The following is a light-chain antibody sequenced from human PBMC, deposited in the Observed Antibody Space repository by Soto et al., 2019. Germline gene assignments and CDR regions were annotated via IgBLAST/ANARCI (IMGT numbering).Light chain of an antibody. CDR3: AAWDDSLSGYV. CDR2: RNN. Sequence: QSVLTQPPSASGAPGQRVTISCSGSSSNLGSNYVYWYQQLPGTAPKLLIYRNNQRPSGVPDRFSGSKSGTSASLAISGLRSEYEADYYCAAWDDSLSGYVFGTGTKLTVL. J-gene: IGLJ1*01. V-gene: IGLV1-47*01. CDR1: SSNLGSNY.